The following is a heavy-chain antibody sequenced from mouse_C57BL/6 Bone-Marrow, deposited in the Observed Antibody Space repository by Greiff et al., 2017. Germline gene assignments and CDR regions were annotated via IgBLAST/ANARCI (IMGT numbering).Heavy chain of an antibody. CDR3: AGSYDYDGDTMDY. CDR1: GYTFTNYW. V-gene: IGHV1-64*01. J-gene: IGHJ4*01. CDR2: MHPNGGSP. D-gene: IGHD2-4*01. Sequence: VQLQQPGAELVKPGASVKLSCKASGYTFTNYWMHWVKQRPGQGLEWIGMMHPNGGSPDYNEKFKSEATLSVDKSSRTAYMELSSLTSEDSAVYYCAGSYDYDGDTMDYWGQGTSVTVSS.